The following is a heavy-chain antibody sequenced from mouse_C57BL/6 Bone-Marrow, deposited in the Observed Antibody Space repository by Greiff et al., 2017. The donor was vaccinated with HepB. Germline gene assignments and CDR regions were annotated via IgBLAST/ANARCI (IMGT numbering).Heavy chain of an antibody. CDR1: GFNIKNTY. CDR3: ASPYYGSPWFAY. J-gene: IGHJ3*01. CDR2: IDPANGNT. Sequence: EVQLKQSVAELVRPGASVKLSCTASGFNIKNTYMHWVKQRPEQGLEWIGRIDPANGNTKYAPKFQGKATITADTSANTAYLQLSSLTSEDTAIYYCASPYYGSPWFAYWGQGTLVTVSA. D-gene: IGHD2-9*01. V-gene: IGHV14-3*01.